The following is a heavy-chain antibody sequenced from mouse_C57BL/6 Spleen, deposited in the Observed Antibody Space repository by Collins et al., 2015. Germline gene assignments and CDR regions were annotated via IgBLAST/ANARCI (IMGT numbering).Heavy chain of an antibody. CDR3: ARGLYYYEGFDY. D-gene: IGHD1-1*01. CDR1: GFTFSSYG. CDR2: INSNGGST. J-gene: IGHJ2*01. Sequence: EVQLVESGGGLVQPGGSLKLSCAASGFTFSSYGMSWVRQTPDKRLELVATINSNGGSTYYPDSVKGRFTISRDNAKNTLYLQMSSLKSEDTAMYYCARGLYYYEGFDYWGQGTTLTVSS. V-gene: IGHV5-6-3*01.